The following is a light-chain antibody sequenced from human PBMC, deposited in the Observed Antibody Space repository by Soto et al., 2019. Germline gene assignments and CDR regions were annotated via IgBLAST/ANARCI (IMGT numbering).Light chain of an antibody. J-gene: IGKJ2*01. CDR1: QSVSSY. CDR3: QQRSNWPPYT. Sequence: EIVLTQSPATLSLSPGERATLSCRASQSVSSYLAWYQQKPGQAPRLLIYDASNRATGIPARFSGSGSGTEFTLTISCLEPEDFAFYYCQQRSNWPPYTFGQGTKLEIK. V-gene: IGKV3-11*01. CDR2: DAS.